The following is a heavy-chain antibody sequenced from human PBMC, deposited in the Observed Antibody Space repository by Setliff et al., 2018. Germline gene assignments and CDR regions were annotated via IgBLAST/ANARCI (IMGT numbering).Heavy chain of an antibody. V-gene: IGHV1-69*13. Sequence: GASVKVSCKASGGTFSSYAISWVRQAPGQGLEWMGGIIPIFGTANYAQKFQGRVTITADESTSTAYMELSSLRSEDTAVYYCYITYSYGLYYFDYWGQGTLVTVSS. CDR3: YITYSYGLYYFDY. J-gene: IGHJ4*02. CDR2: IIPIFGTA. CDR1: GGTFSSYA. D-gene: IGHD5-18*01.